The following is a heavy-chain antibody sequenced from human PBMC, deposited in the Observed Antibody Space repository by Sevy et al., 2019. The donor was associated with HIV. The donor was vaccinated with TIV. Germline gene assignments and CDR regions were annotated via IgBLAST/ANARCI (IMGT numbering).Heavy chain of an antibody. Sequence: GGSLRLSCAASGFTFSDYSMHWVRQAPGKGLEWVAVIWYDGSNKYYAESVKGRFTISRDNAKNTLYVQMNSLRAEDTAVYYCARDKLLTAMITLVRGALSYYFDYWGQGTLVTVSS. CDR3: ARDKLLTAMITLVRGALSYYFDY. CDR2: IWYDGSNK. D-gene: IGHD3-10*01. CDR1: GFTFSDYS. J-gene: IGHJ4*02. V-gene: IGHV3-33*08.